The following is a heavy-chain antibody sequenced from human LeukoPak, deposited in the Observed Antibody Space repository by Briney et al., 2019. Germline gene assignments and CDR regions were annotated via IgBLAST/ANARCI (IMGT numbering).Heavy chain of an antibody. J-gene: IGHJ4*02. D-gene: IGHD1-26*01. CDR3: ARAPVGATDPFDY. CDR1: GFTFSSYS. CDR2: ISSSSSYI. Sequence: GGSLRLSCAASGFTFSSYSMIWVRQAPGKGLEWVSSISSSSSYIYYADSVKGRFTISRDNAKNSLYLQMNSLRAEDTAVYYCARAPVGATDPFDYWGQGTLVTVSS. V-gene: IGHV3-21*01.